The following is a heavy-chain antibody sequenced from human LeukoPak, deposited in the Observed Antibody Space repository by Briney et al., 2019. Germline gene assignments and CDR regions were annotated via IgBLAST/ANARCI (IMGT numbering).Heavy chain of an antibody. CDR2: INHSGST. Sequence: SETLSLTCAVYGGSFSGYYWSWIRQPPGKGLEWIGEINHSGSTNYNPSLKSRVTISVDTSKNQFSLKLSSVTAADTAVYYCARGSSVGGKQNTIAVAGTHYYYYMDVWGKGTTVTVSS. D-gene: IGHD6-19*01. CDR1: GGSFSGYY. J-gene: IGHJ6*03. V-gene: IGHV4-34*01. CDR3: ARGSSVGGKQNTIAVAGTHYYYYMDV.